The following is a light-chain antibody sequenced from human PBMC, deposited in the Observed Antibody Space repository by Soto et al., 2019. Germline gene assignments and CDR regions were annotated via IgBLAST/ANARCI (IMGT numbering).Light chain of an antibody. CDR1: SANIGNNY. CDR3: VSWDDSLSGLV. CDR2: SNN. Sequence: QAVVTQPPSASGTPGQRVTISCSGRSANIGNNYVCWYQQLPGTAPKLLIYSNNQRPSGVPDRFSGSKSGTSASLASSGLRSEDEADYYCVSWDDSLSGLVFGTGTKLTVL. V-gene: IGLV1-47*02. J-gene: IGLJ1*01.